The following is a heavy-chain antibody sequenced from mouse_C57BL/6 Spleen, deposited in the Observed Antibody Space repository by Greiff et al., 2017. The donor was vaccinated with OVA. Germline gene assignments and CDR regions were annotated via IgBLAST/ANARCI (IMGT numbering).Heavy chain of an antibody. D-gene: IGHD2-4*01. CDR1: GYTFTSYW. V-gene: IGHV1-53*01. J-gene: IGHJ3*01. Sequence: VQLQQPGTELVKPGASVKLSCKASGYTFTSYWMHWVKQRPGQGLEWIGNINPSNGGTNYNEKFKSKATLTVDKSSSTAYMQLSSLTSEDSAVYYCAREGIYYDDYDGRFAYWGQGTLVTVSA. CDR2: INPSNGGT. CDR3: AREGIYYDDYDGRFAY.